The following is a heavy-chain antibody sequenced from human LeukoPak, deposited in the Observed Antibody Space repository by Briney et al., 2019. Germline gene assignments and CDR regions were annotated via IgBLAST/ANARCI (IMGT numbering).Heavy chain of an antibody. J-gene: IGHJ4*02. CDR3: STVGGSRLGD. CDR2: IKSKSDGETA. CDR1: GFSFSNAW. V-gene: IGHV3-15*01. Sequence: GGSLRLSCAASGFSFSNAWMTWVRQAPGKGLEWVGRIKSKSDGETAAYAAPVKARFTISRDDPKNTLYLQMNSLKTEDTAVYYCSTVGGSRLGDWGQGTLVTVSS. D-gene: IGHD2-15*01.